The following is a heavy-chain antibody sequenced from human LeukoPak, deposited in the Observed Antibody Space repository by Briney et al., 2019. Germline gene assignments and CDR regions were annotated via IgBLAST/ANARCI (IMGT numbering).Heavy chain of an antibody. J-gene: IGHJ4*02. CDR3: AHSSWWSSFDY. V-gene: IGHV3-21*01. Sequence: GGSLRLSCAASGFTFCSYSMNWVRQAPGKGLEWVSSISSSSSYIYYADSVKGRFTISRDNAKNTLYLQMNSLRAEDTAVYYCAHSSWWSSFDYWGQGTLVTVSS. CDR1: GFTFCSYS. D-gene: IGHD6-13*01. CDR2: ISSSSSYI.